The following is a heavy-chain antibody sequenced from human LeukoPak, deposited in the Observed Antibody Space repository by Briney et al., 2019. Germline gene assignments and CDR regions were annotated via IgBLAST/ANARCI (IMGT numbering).Heavy chain of an antibody. CDR2: IYTSGST. CDR1: GGSISSGSYY. D-gene: IGHD5-18*01. V-gene: IGHV4-61*02. J-gene: IGHJ6*04. CDR3: ARDAIQLWLGMDV. Sequence: PSETLSLTCTVSGGSISSGSYYWSWIRQPAGKGLEWIGRIYTSGSTNYNPSLKSRVTISVDTSKNQFSLKLSSVTAADTAVHYCARDAIQLWLGMDVWGKGTTVTISS.